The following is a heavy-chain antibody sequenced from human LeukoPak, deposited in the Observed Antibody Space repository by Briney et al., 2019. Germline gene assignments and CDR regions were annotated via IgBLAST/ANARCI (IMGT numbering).Heavy chain of an antibody. CDR3: AREMVAADSLNWFDP. CDR2: IYYSGST. Sequence: KPSETLSLTCTVSGGSISSYYWSWIRQPPGKGLEWIGYIYYSGSTNYNPSLKSRVTISVDTSKNQFSLKLSSVTAADTAVYYCAREMVAADSLNWFDPWGQGTLVTVSS. CDR1: GGSISSYY. J-gene: IGHJ5*02. D-gene: IGHD2-15*01. V-gene: IGHV4-59*01.